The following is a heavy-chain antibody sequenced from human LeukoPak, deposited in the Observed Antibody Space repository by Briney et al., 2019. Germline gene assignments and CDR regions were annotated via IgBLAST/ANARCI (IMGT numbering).Heavy chain of an antibody. Sequence: PSETLSLTCTVSGDSFSSVTDYWAWIRQPPGKGLEWIERIYASGNTNYNPSLKSRVTISVDTSKNQFSLKLSSVTAADTAVYYCAREIGRLGVVVIAWYFDLWGRGTLVTVSS. V-gene: IGHV4-61*02. D-gene: IGHD3-22*01. CDR3: AREIGRLGVVVIAWYFDL. J-gene: IGHJ2*01. CDR2: IYASGNT. CDR1: GDSFSSVTDY.